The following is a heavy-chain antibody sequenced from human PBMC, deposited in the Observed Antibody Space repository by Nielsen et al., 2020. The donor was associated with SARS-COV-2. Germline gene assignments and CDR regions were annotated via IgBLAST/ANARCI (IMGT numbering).Heavy chain of an antibody. V-gene: IGHV4-59*01. CDR2: IYYSGST. CDR3: ARVRHIAAEIDY. D-gene: IGHD6-13*01. J-gene: IGHJ4*02. Sequence: GSLRLSCTVSGGSISSYYWSWIRQPPGKGLEWIGYIYYSGSTNYNPSLKSRVTISVDTSKNQFSLKLSSVTAADTAVYYCARVRHIAAEIDYWGQGTLVTVSS. CDR1: GGSISSYY.